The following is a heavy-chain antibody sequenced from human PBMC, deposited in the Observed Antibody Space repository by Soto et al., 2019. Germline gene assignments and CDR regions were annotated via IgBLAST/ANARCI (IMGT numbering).Heavy chain of an antibody. D-gene: IGHD3-22*01. CDR3: ARSDYYDNSGYYRYYYYYGMDV. CDR1: GGSFSVYY. J-gene: IGHJ6*02. Sequence: SETLSLTCAVYGGSFSVYYWSWIRQPPGKGLEWIGEINHSGSTNYNPSLKSRVTISVDTSKNQFSLKLSSVTAADTAVYYCARSDYYDNSGYYRYYYYYGMDVWGQGTTVTVSS. V-gene: IGHV4-34*01. CDR2: INHSGST.